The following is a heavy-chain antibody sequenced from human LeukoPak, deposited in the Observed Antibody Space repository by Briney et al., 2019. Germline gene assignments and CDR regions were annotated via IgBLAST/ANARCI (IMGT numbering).Heavy chain of an antibody. J-gene: IGHJ4*02. CDR3: ARVTGSIDY. D-gene: IGHD1-26*01. CDR2: INPNSGGT. Sequence: GASVKVSCKASGYTFTGYYMHWVRQAPGQGLGWMGWINPNSGGTNYAQKFQGRVTMTRSTSISTAYMELSSLRSEDTAVYYCARVTGSIDYWGQGTLVTVSS. CDR1: GYTFTGYY. V-gene: IGHV1-2*02.